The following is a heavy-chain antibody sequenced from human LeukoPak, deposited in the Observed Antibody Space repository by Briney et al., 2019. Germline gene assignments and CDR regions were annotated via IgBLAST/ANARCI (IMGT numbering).Heavy chain of an antibody. CDR1: GFTFSDYY. Sequence: PGGSLRLSCAASGFTFSDYYMSWIRQAPGKGLEWVSYIRSSGSTIYYADSVKGRFTISRDNAKNSLYLQMNSLRAEDTAVYYCARGGGVSRYSGSYDAFDIWGQGTMVTVSS. CDR2: IRSSGSTI. CDR3: ARGGGVSRYSGSYDAFDI. V-gene: IGHV3-11*04. J-gene: IGHJ3*02. D-gene: IGHD1-26*01.